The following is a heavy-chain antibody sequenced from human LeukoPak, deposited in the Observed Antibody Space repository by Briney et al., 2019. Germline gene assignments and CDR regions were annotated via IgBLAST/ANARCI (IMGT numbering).Heavy chain of an antibody. CDR2: ISSGSSYI. Sequence: GGSLRLSCAASGFTFSSYSLNWVGQAPGQGLEWVSSISSGSSYIYYADSVKGRFTISRDNARNSLYLQMNSLRAEDTAVYYCARVYSYGYDYWGQGTLVTVSS. D-gene: IGHD5-18*01. CDR3: ARVYSYGYDY. CDR1: GFTFSSYS. J-gene: IGHJ4*02. V-gene: IGHV3-21*01.